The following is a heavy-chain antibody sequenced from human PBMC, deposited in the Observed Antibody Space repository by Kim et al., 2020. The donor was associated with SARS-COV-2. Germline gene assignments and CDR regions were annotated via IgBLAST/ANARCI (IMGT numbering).Heavy chain of an antibody. CDR2: IYPGDSDT. CDR3: ARQRTSYSSGWYIPDAFDI. V-gene: IGHV5-51*01. J-gene: IGHJ3*02. CDR1: GYSFTSYW. Sequence: GESLKISCKGSGYSFTSYWIGWVRQMPGKGLEWMGIIYPGDSDTRYSPSFQGQVTISADKSISTAYLQWSSLKASDTAMYYCARQRTSYSSGWYIPDAFDIWGQGTMVTVSS. D-gene: IGHD6-19*01.